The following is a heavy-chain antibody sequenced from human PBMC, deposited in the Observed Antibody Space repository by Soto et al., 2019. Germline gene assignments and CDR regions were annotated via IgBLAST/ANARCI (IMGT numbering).Heavy chain of an antibody. V-gene: IGHV3-11*06. J-gene: IGHJ5*02. CDR3: AREYGSGSYRWFDP. CDR2: ISSSSSYT. Sequence: QVQLVESGGGLVKPGGSLRLSCAASGFTFSDYYMSWIRQAPGKGLEWVSYISSSSSYTTYADYVKGRFTISRDNAKNSLDLQMNSLRAEDTAVYYCAREYGSGSYRWFDPWGQGTLVTVSS. D-gene: IGHD3-10*01. CDR1: GFTFSDYY.